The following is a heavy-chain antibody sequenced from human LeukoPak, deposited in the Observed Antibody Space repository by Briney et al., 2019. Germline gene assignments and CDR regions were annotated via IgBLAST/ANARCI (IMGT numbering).Heavy chain of an antibody. CDR1: GGSFSGYY. V-gene: IGHV4-34*01. Sequence: PSETLSLTCAVYGGSFSGYYRTWLRQPPGKGLEWIGEINKSGITNYNPSLKSRVTISVDTSKNQFSLKLTSVTAADTAVYYCARGRQWLPNWGQGTLVTVSS. J-gene: IGHJ4*02. CDR2: INKSGIT. D-gene: IGHD6-19*01. CDR3: ARGRQWLPN.